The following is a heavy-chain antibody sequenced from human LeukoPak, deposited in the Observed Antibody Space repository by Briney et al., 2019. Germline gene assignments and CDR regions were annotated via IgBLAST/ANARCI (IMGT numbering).Heavy chain of an antibody. CDR1: GYTFTSYD. D-gene: IGHD3-16*02. J-gene: IGHJ5*02. Sequence: GASVKVSCKASGYTFTSYDINWVRQATGQGLEWMGWMNPNSGNTGYAQKFQGRVTMTRNTSISTAYMEVSSLRSEDTAVYYCAKSMGYTYNRFDPWGQGTLVTVSS. CDR2: MNPNSGNT. CDR3: AKSMGYTYNRFDP. V-gene: IGHV1-8*01.